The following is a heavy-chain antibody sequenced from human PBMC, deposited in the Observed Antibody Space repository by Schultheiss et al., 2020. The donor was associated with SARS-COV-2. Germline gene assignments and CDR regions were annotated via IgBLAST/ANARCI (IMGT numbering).Heavy chain of an antibody. D-gene: IGHD6-19*01. CDR3: ARDRGGWRYNWFDP. Sequence: SETLSLTCTVSGVSVGSGNFYWSWIRQSPGKGLEWIGYIYYTGSTKYIPSLKSRVTMALDTSKNQVSLKMGSLTAADTAVYYCARDRGGWRYNWFDPWGQGTLVTVSS. CDR1: GVSVGSGNFY. V-gene: IGHV4-61*01. CDR2: IYYTGST. J-gene: IGHJ5*02.